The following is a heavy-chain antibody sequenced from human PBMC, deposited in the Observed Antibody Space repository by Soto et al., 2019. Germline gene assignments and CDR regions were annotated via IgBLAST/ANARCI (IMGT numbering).Heavy chain of an antibody. CDR3: ARHVGAIGMDV. Sequence: ASVKVSCKASGGTFSSYDISWVRQAPGQGLEWMGLIDPRDGRPNYAQKFQDRVIVTRDTSTTTVYMELTSVTAADTAVYYCARHVGAIGMDVWGQGTTVTVSS. CDR2: IDPRDGRP. CDR1: GGTFSSYD. D-gene: IGHD1-26*01. V-gene: IGHV1-46*01. J-gene: IGHJ6*02.